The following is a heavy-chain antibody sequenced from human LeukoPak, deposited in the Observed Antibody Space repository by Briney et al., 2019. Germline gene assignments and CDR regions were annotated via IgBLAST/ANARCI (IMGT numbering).Heavy chain of an antibody. CDR2: INNDGSDA. J-gene: IGHJ4*02. D-gene: IGHD4-17*01. CDR1: KFTFSNYW. CDR3: AKEYVNYGDYVPYFDY. Sequence: GGSLRLSCAATKFTFSNYWMHWVRQAPGEGLVWVSRINNDGSDAMYADSVKGRFTISRDNAKNMLFLQMNSLRAEDTAVYYCAKEYVNYGDYVPYFDYWGQGTLVTVSS. V-gene: IGHV3-74*03.